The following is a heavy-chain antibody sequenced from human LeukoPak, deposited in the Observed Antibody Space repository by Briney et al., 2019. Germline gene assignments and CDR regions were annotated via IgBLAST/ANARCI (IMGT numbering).Heavy chain of an antibody. D-gene: IGHD6-13*01. CDR1: GFTFSSYG. CDR3: ARGEAAGRYFQH. Sequence: GGSLRLSCAASGFTFSSYGMSWVRQAPGKGLEWVSYISSSGSTIYYADSVKGRFTISRDNAKNSLYLQMNSLRAEDTAVYYCARGEAAGRYFQHWGQGTLVTVSS. V-gene: IGHV3-48*04. CDR2: ISSSGSTI. J-gene: IGHJ1*01.